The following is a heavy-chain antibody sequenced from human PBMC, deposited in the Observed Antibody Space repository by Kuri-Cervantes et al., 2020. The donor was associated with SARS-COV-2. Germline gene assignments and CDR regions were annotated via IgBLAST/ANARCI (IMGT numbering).Heavy chain of an antibody. CDR1: GFTFSSYS. Sequence: GESLKISCAASGFTFSSYSMNWVRQAPGKGLEWVAVISYDGSNKYYADSVKGRFTISRDNAKNTLYLQMNSLRAEDTAVYYCARGEGYCSSTSCYSHPMDRDYYYGMDVWGQGTTVTVSS. D-gene: IGHD2-2*01. CDR3: ARGEGYCSSTSCYSHPMDRDYYYGMDV. CDR2: ISYDGSNK. V-gene: IGHV3-30*03. J-gene: IGHJ6*02.